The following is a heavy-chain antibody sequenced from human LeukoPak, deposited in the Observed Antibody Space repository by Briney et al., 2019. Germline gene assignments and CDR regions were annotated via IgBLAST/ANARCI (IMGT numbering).Heavy chain of an antibody. CDR1: GFTFSSYA. CDR2: ISYDGGNK. CDR3: ARATSGYSSGLREIGY. V-gene: IGHV3-30-3*01. Sequence: PGRSLRLSCAASGFTFSSYAVHWVRQAPGKGLEWVAVISYDGGNKYYADSVKGRFTISRDNSKSTLYLQMNSLRAEDTAVYYCARATSGYSSGLREIGYWGQGTLVTVSS. D-gene: IGHD6-19*01. J-gene: IGHJ4*02.